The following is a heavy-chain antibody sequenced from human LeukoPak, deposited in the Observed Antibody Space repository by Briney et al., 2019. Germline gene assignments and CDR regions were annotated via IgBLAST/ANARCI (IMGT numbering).Heavy chain of an antibody. V-gene: IGHV1-2*02. D-gene: IGHD2-2*01. CDR1: GGTFSSDA. J-gene: IGHJ6*02. Sequence: ASVKVSCKASGGTFSSDAVSWVRQAPGQGLEWMGWINPNSGVTNYAQKFQGRVTMTRGTSIGTAYMELSRLRSDDTAVYFCARDHCVSSGCYEDYYYGMDVWGRGTTVTVSS. CDR3: ARDHCVSSGCYEDYYYGMDV. CDR2: INPNSGVT.